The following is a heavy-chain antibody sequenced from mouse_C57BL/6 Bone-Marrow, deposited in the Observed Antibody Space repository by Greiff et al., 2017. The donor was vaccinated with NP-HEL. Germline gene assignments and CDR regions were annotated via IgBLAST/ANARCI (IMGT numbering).Heavy chain of an antibody. J-gene: IGHJ4*01. CDR1: GYAFTNYL. Sequence: VQLQQSGAELVRPGTSVKVSCKASGYAFTNYLIEWVKQRPGQGLEWIGVINPGSGGTNYNEKFKGKATLTADKSSSTAYMQLSSLTSEDSAVYFCARKTTVYAMGYWGQGASVTVST. CDR2: INPGSGGT. D-gene: IGHD1-1*01. V-gene: IGHV1-54*01. CDR3: ARKTTVYAMGY.